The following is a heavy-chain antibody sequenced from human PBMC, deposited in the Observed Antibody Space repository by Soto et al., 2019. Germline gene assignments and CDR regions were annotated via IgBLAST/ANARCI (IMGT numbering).Heavy chain of an antibody. V-gene: IGHV1-18*01. J-gene: IGHJ5*02. CDR2: ISAYNDNA. Sequence: ASVKVSCKASGYTFTSYGISWVRQAPGQGLEWMGWISAYNDNANYAQKFQGRVTMTTDTSTTTAYMELTSLRCDDTAVYYCATXXXXXXXXRAWFDPWGQGTLVTVSS. CDR1: GYTFTSYG. CDR3: ATXXXXXXXXRAWFDP.